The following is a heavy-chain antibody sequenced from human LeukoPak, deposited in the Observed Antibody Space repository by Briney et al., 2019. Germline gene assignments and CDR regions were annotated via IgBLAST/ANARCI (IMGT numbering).Heavy chain of an antibody. CDR2: IYQSGRT. CDR3: ARGGSYVYFDY. CDR1: GGSISSSIW. Sequence: SGTLSLTCAVSGGSISSSIWWSWVRQPPGKGLEWIAEIYQSGRTNYNPSLRSRVTMSVDKSTNQFSLKLASVTAADTAVYYCARGGSYVYFDYWGQGTLVTVTS. J-gene: IGHJ4*02. V-gene: IGHV4-4*02. D-gene: IGHD3-16*01.